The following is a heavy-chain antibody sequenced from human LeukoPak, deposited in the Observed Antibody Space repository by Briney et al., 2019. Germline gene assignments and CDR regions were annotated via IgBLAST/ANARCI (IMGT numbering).Heavy chain of an antibody. CDR2: INSDGSST. D-gene: IGHD6-6*01. V-gene: IGHV3-74*01. CDR1: GFTFSSYW. CDR3: ARGIRQQLAILSY. J-gene: IGHJ4*02. Sequence: GGSLRLSCAASGFTFSSYWMHWVRQAPGKGLVWVSRINSDGSSTSHADSVKGRFTISRDNAKNTLYLQMNSLRAEDTAVYYGARGIRQQLAILSYWGQGTLVTVSS.